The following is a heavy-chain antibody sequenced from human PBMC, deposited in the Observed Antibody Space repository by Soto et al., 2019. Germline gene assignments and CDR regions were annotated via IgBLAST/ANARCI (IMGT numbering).Heavy chain of an antibody. CDR3: ARGMRSGSYYSPTGGPYYYYGMDV. CDR2: IYTSGST. J-gene: IGHJ6*02. CDR1: GGSISSYY. D-gene: IGHD1-26*01. Sequence: PSETLSLTCTVSGGSISSYYWSWIRQPAGKGLEWIGRIYTSGSTNYNPSLKSRVTMSVDTSKNQLSLKLSSVTAADTAVYYCARGMRSGSYYSPTGGPYYYYGMDVWGQGTTVTVSS. V-gene: IGHV4-4*07.